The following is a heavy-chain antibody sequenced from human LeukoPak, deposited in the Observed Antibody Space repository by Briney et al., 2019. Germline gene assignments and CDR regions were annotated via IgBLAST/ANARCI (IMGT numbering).Heavy chain of an antibody. J-gene: IGHJ5*02. CDR1: GGTFSSYA. Sequence: SVKVSCKASGGTFSSYAISWVRQAPGQGLEWMGGIIPIFGTANYAQKFQGRVTITADESTSTAYMELSSLRSEDTAVYYCASSTGTTYWFDPWGQGTLVTVSS. CDR2: IIPIFGTA. V-gene: IGHV1-69*13. CDR3: ASSTGTTYWFDP. D-gene: IGHD1-1*01.